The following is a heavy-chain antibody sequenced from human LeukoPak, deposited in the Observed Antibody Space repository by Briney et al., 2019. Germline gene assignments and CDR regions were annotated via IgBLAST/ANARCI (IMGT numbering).Heavy chain of an antibody. CDR2: ISAYNGNT. CDR1: GYTFTSYG. J-gene: IGHJ4*02. Sequence: ASVKVSCKASGYTFTSYGISWVRQAPGQGLEWMGWISAYNGNTNYAQKLQGRVTMTTDTSTSTAYMGLRSLRSDDTAVYYCARVVWEQWLSCLDYWGQGTLVTVSS. V-gene: IGHV1-18*01. CDR3: ARVVWEQWLSCLDY. D-gene: IGHD6-19*01.